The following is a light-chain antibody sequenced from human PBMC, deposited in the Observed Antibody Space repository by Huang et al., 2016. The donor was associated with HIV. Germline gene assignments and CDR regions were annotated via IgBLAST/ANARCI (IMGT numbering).Light chain of an antibody. V-gene: IGKV1-16*01. CDR3: QQYYTYPYT. CDR2: RIS. Sequence: DIQMTQSPSSLSASVGDRVTITCRASQDIKNYLAWIQQKPRRAPKSLNHRISFLHSGDPSRGSGGRSGMHFTLTSNSLQPEDFAFYYCQQYYTYPYTFGQATKLEIK. CDR1: QDIKNY. J-gene: IGKJ2*01.